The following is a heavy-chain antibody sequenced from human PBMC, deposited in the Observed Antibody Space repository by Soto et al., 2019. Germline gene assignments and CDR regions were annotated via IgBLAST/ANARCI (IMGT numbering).Heavy chain of an antibody. CDR1: GFTFSSYS. V-gene: IGHV3-48*02. CDR3: ARGNPITMIVVVAPDFDY. D-gene: IGHD3-22*01. J-gene: IGHJ4*02. CDR2: ISSSSSTI. Sequence: EVQLVESGGGLVQPGGSPRLSCAASGFTFSSYSMNWVRQAPGKGLEWVSYISSSSSTIYYADSVKGRFTISRDNAKNSLYLQMNSLRDEDTAVYYCARGNPITMIVVVAPDFDYWGQGTLVTVSS.